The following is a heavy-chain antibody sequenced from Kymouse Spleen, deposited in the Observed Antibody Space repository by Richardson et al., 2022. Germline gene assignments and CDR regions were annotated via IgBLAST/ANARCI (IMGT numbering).Heavy chain of an antibody. CDR1: GGSISSSSYY. V-gene: IGHV4-39*01. D-gene: IGHD6-6*01. CDR3: ARKEYSSSSYYFDY. Sequence: QLQLQESGPGLVKPSETLSLTCTVSGGSISSSSYYWGWIRQPPGKGLEWIGSIYYSGSTYYNPSLKSRVTISVDTSKNQFSLKLSSVTAADTAVYYCARKEYSSSSYYFDYWGQGTLVTVSS. J-gene: IGHJ4*02. CDR2: IYYSGST.